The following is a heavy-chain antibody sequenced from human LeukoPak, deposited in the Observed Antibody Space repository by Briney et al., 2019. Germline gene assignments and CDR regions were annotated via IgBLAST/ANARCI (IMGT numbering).Heavy chain of an antibody. CDR1: VYTFTGYY. CDR2: INPNSGGT. J-gene: IGHJ4*02. V-gene: IGHV1-2*02. CDR3: ARYSWNDEGLDY. D-gene: IGHD1-1*01. Sequence: ASVKVSCRASVYTFTGYYMHWVRQAPGQGLEWMGWINPNSGGTNYAQKLQGRVTMTTDTSTSTAYMELRSLRSDDTAVYYCARYSWNDEGLDYWGQGTLVTVSS.